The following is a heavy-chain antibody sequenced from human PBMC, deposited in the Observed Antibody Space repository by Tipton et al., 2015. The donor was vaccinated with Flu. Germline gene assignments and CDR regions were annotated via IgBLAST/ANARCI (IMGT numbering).Heavy chain of an antibody. CDR2: IYNNAYT. D-gene: IGHD2-2*01. CDR1: GGSIGSFY. Sequence: TLSLTCTVSGGSIGSFYWNWIRQPPGKGLEWIGYIYNNAYTKYNPSLKSRVTISVDTSKKQFSLQLRSVTAADTAVYYCARDPSLGMPDYIDHWGQGTLVTASS. CDR3: ARDPSLGMPDYIDH. J-gene: IGHJ4*02. V-gene: IGHV4-59*12.